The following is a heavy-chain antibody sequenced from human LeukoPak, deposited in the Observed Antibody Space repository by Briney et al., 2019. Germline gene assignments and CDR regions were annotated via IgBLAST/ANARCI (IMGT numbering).Heavy chain of an antibody. CDR1: GFTVSSKY. Sequence: PGGSLRLSCAASGFTVSSKYMSWVRQAPGKGLEWVSVIYSGGDTYYADSVKGRFTISRDKSKNTVYLQMNSLRAEDTAVYHCAGERXAAGLMDAFDIWGQGTMVTVSS. D-gene: IGHD6-13*01. J-gene: IGHJ3*02. CDR2: IYSGGDT. CDR3: AGERXAAGLMDAFDI. V-gene: IGHV3-53*01.